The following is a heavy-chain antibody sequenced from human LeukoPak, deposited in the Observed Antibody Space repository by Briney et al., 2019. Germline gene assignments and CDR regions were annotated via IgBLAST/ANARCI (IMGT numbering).Heavy chain of an antibody. CDR2: IYGGGSGST. CDR1: GFTFSKYT. V-gene: IGHV3-23*01. Sequence: PGGSLRLSCVASGFTFSKYTMSWVRQAPGNGLEWVSGIYGGGSGSTFYAEYVEGRFTISRDNPKNTLYLQMNSLRDEDTAIYYRTKGFPPDGILDHYYWGRGALITVSS. J-gene: IGHJ4*02. CDR3: TKGFPPDGILDHYY. D-gene: IGHD1-1*01.